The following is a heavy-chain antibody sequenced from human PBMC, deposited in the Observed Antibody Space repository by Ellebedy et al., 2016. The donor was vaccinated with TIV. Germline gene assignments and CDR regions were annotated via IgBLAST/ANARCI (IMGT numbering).Heavy chain of an antibody. CDR1: GYTLTELS. Sequence: ASVKVSXXVSGYTLTELSMHWVRQAPGKGLEWMGGFDPEDGETIYAQKFQGRVTMTEDTSTDTAYMELSSLRSEDTAVYYCATGTHLAPSVAFDIWGQGTMVTVSS. D-gene: IGHD3-16*01. CDR3: ATGTHLAPSVAFDI. J-gene: IGHJ3*02. V-gene: IGHV1-24*01. CDR2: FDPEDGET.